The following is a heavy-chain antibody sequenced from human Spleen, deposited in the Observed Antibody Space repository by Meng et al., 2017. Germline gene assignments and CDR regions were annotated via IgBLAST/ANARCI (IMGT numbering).Heavy chain of an antibody. V-gene: IGHV3-21*01. J-gene: IGHJ4*02. Sequence: EVHLVESGGGLVRPGGSLRLSCAVSGFTFKSYSMNWVRQAPGKGLEWVSSISSSSSYIYYADSVKGRFTISRDNAKNSLYLQMNSLRAEDTAVYYCARARGDYGDYVDYWGQGTLVTVSS. CDR3: ARARGDYGDYVDY. D-gene: IGHD4-17*01. CDR2: ISSSSSYI. CDR1: GFTFKSYS.